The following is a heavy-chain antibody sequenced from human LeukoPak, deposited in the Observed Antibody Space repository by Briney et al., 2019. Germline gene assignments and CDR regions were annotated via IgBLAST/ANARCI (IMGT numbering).Heavy chain of an antibody. Sequence: SETLSLTCTVSGGSFSTYYWTWIRQPAGKGLEWIGRVYFSGNTNYNPSLRSQVTMSVDTSKNQFSLNLNSVTAADTAVYYCARGYSGWFDPWGQGILVTVPS. CDR3: ARGYSGWFDP. V-gene: IGHV4-4*07. CDR1: GGSFSTYY. J-gene: IGHJ5*02. CDR2: VYFSGNT. D-gene: IGHD1-26*01.